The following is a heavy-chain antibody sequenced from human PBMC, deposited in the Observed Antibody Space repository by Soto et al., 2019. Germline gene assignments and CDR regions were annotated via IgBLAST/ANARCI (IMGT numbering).Heavy chain of an antibody. CDR1: GFTFSSYS. J-gene: IGHJ4*02. Sequence: GGSLRLSCAASGFTFSSYSMNWVRQAPGKGLEWVSYISSSSSTIYYADSVKGRVTISRDNAKNSLYLQMNSLRDEDTAVYYCARDALRYFVAYNYFDYWGQGTLVTVSS. CDR3: ARDALRYFVAYNYFDY. D-gene: IGHD3-9*01. CDR2: ISSSSSTI. V-gene: IGHV3-48*02.